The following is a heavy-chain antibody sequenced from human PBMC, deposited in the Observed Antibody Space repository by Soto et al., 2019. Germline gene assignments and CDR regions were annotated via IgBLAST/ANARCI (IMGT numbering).Heavy chain of an antibody. CDR2: IYYSGST. CDR1: GGSISSYY. D-gene: IGHD2-8*01. J-gene: IGHJ4*02. V-gene: IGHV4-59*01. Sequence: QVRLQESGPGLVKPSETLSLTCTVSGGSISSYYWSWIRQPPGKGLEWIGYIYYSGSTNYNPSLKSRVTISVDTSKNQFSLKLRSVTAADTAVYYCARTYGGYYDYWGQGTLVTVSS. CDR3: ARTYGGYYDY.